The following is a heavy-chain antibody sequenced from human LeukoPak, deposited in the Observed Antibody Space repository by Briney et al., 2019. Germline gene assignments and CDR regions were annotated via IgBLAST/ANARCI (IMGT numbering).Heavy chain of an antibody. J-gene: IGHJ4*02. CDR3: AKARYYYDSSGYYPN. Sequence: GGSLRLSCAASGFTFSSYGMSWVRQAPGKGVEWVSAISGSGGSTYYADSVKGRFTICRDNSKNTLYLQMNSLRAEDTAVYYCAKARYYYDSSGYYPNWGQGTLVTVSS. D-gene: IGHD3-22*01. CDR1: GFTFSSYG. CDR2: ISGSGGST. V-gene: IGHV3-23*01.